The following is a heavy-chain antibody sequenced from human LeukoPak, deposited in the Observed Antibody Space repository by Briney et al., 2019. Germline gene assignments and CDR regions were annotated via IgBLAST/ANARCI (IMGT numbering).Heavy chain of an antibody. CDR1: GGSISSYY. CDR2: IYTSGST. CDR3: AREVCSSTGCYDAFDI. D-gene: IGHD2-2*01. V-gene: IGHV4-4*07. Sequence: SETLSLTCTVSGGSISSYYWSWIRQPAGKGLEWIGRIYTSGSTNYNPSLKSRVTMSVDTSKNQFSLKLSSVTAADTAVYYCAREVCSSTGCYDAFDIWGQGTMVTVSS. J-gene: IGHJ3*02.